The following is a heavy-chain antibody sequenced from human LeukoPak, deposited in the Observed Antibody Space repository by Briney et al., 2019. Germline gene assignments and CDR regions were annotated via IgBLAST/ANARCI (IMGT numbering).Heavy chain of an antibody. CDR1: GFTFSSYA. J-gene: IGHJ4*02. V-gene: IGHV3-23*01. Sequence: GGSLRLSCAASGFTFSSYAMSWVRQAPGKGLEWVSAISGSGGSTYYADSVKGRFTISRDNTKNTLYLQMNSLRAEDTAVYYCAKARSFLILTGFDYWGQGTLVTVSS. CDR3: AKARSFLILTGFDY. D-gene: IGHD3-9*01. CDR2: ISGSGGST.